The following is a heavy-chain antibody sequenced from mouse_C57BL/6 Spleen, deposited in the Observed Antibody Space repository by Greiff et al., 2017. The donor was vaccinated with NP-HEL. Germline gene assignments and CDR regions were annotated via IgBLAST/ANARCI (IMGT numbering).Heavy chain of an antibody. V-gene: IGHV14-2*01. D-gene: IGHD1-1*01. CDR1: GFNIKDYY. Sequence: VQLKQSGAELVKPGASVKLSCTASGFNIKDYYMHWVKQRTEQGLEWIGRIDPEDGETKYAPKFQGKATITADTSSNTAYLQLSGLTSEDTAVYYCARSFITTVVATRGYFDVWGTGTTVTVSS. CDR2: IDPEDGET. CDR3: ARSFITTVVATRGYFDV. J-gene: IGHJ1*03.